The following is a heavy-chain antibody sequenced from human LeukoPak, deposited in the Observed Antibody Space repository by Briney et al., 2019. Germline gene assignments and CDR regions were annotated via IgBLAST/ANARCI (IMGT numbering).Heavy chain of an antibody. V-gene: IGHV3-30*04. CDR2: ISYDGSNK. Sequence: GGSLRLSCAASGFTFSSYSMHWVRQAPGKGLEWVAVISYDGSNKYYADSVKGRFTISRDNSKNTLYLQMNGLRAEDTAVYYCARFDRYGDYKQRPLGYWGQGTLVTVSS. CDR3: ARFDRYGDYKQRPLGY. J-gene: IGHJ4*02. CDR1: GFTFSSYS. D-gene: IGHD4-17*01.